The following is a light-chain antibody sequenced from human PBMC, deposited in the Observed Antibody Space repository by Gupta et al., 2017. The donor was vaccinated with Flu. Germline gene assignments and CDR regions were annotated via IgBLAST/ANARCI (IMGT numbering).Light chain of an antibody. J-gene: IGKJ1*01. CDR2: KAS. CDR1: QGIGNW. Sequence: DIQLTQSPSTLSASVGDRVTITCRASQGIGNWLAWYQQKPGKAPKLLIYKASNLASGVPSRFSGWGSGTEFSLTISSLQPDDFATYHCQQYNTDSRTFGQGTMVEI. CDR3: QQYNTDSRT. V-gene: IGKV1-5*03.